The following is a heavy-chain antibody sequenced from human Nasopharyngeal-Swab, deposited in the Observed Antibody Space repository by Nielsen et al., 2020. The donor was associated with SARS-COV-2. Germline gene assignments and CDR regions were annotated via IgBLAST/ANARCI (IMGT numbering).Heavy chain of an antibody. J-gene: IGHJ3*02. CDR1: GGTFSSYA. CDR2: IIPIFGTA. CDR3: ARGDTIFGKGSYDAFDI. V-gene: IGHV1-69*06. Sequence: SVKASCKASGGTFSSYAISWVRQPPGQGLEWMGGIIPIFGTANYAQKFQGRVTITADKSTSTAYMELSSLRSEDTAVYCCARGDTIFGKGSYDAFDIWGQGTMVTVSS. D-gene: IGHD3-3*01.